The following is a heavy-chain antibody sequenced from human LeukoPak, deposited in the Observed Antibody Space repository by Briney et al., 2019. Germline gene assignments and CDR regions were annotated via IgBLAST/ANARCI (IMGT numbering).Heavy chain of an antibody. CDR3: AKGKAEKDGPDY. Sequence: PGGSLRLSCAASGFTFSNTAMSWVRQAPGKGPEWVSAISGIGGITFYADSVKGRFTISRDNSQNTLYLQMTSLRVEDTAVYYCAKGKAEKDGPDYWGQGTLVTVSS. D-gene: IGHD2-15*01. CDR1: GFTFSNTA. V-gene: IGHV3-23*01. CDR2: ISGIGGIT. J-gene: IGHJ4*02.